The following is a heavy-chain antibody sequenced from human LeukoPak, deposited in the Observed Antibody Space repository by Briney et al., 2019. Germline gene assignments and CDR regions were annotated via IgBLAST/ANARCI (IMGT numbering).Heavy chain of an antibody. V-gene: IGHV4-61*02. D-gene: IGHD3-10*01. CDR3: SREIYDSGSYYNEHIDY. Sequence: PSQTLSLTCTVSGDSISSGDYYWSWIRQPAGKGLEWIGRISSSGSTNYNPSLKSRGTISVDTSKNQFSLKLSSVTAADTAVYYCSREIYDSGSYYNEHIDYWGQGTLVTVSS. CDR1: GDSISSGDYY. J-gene: IGHJ4*02. CDR2: ISSSGST.